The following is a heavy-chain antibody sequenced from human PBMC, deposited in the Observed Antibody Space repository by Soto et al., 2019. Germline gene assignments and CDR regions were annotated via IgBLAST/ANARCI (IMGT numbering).Heavy chain of an antibody. J-gene: IGHJ4*02. Sequence: GGSLILSCAASGFNFSNTLMNWVRPAPGKGLEWVGRIKSKTDGGTTDYTAPVKGRFSISRDDSKNTLYLQMNGLKTEDTAVYFCTTDSMVPNWGQGTLVTVSS. V-gene: IGHV3-15*01. CDR3: TTDSMVPN. D-gene: IGHD3-10*01. CDR1: GFNFSNTL. CDR2: IKSKTDGGTT.